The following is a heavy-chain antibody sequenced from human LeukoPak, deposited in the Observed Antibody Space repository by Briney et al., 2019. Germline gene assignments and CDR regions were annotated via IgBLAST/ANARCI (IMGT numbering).Heavy chain of an antibody. CDR1: GGSISSSSYY. CDR2: IYYSGST. CDR3: ERRRIAAAGRRGWFDP. Sequence: SETLSLTCTVSGGSISSSSYYRGWIRQPPGKGLEWIGSIYYSGSTYYNPSLKSRVTISVDTSKNQFSLKLSSVTAADTAVYYCERRRIAAAGRRGWFDPWGQGTLVTVSS. J-gene: IGHJ5*02. D-gene: IGHD6-13*01. V-gene: IGHV4-39*01.